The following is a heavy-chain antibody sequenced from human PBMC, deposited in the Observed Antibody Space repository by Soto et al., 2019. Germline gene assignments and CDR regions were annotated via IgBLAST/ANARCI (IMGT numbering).Heavy chain of an antibody. J-gene: IGHJ6*02. Sequence: QVQLKQSGGEVKNSGASVKVSCQSAGYAFIQYGINWVRQAPGKGLEWLGWISPYNGDTNYAQSLQDRITVTRDTCTSRAYMELRKLRSNDTAVYYCARVGPIVVEPSAANFHCYQGMDVWGQGTTVIVS. D-gene: IGHD2-2*01. CDR1: GYAFIQYG. V-gene: IGHV1-18*01. CDR3: ARVGPIVVEPSAANFHCYQGMDV. CDR2: ISPYNGDT.